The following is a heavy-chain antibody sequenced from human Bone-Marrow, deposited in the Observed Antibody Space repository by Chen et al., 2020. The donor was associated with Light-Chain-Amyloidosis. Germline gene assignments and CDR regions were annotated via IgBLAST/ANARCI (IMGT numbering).Heavy chain of an antibody. J-gene: IGHJ4*02. D-gene: IGHD4-17*01. CDR2: IYDGGNK. V-gene: IGHV3-53*01. Sequence: EVLLEESGGGLIQPGGSLRISCAASGFSVSANYMSWVRQAPGKGLEWLSVIYDGGNKFYAESVRGRFTISRDNSKNTLSLEMNKLRAEDTAMYYCARGAIDYGDSLRFWGQGTLVTVSS. CDR3: ARGAIDYGDSLRF. CDR1: GFSVSANY.